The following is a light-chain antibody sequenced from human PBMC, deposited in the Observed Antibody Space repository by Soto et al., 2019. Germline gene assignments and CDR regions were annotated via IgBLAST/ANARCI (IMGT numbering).Light chain of an antibody. V-gene: IGLV1-44*01. J-gene: IGLJ2*01. CDR1: SSNIGSNT. Sequence: QSVLTQPPSASGTPGQRVTISCSGSSSNIGSNTVSWFQQVPGTAPKLLIYSNNQRPSGVPDRFSASKSSTSASLAISGLRSEDEADYYCAAWDDGLNVLVLGGGTKLTVL. CDR3: AAWDDGLNVLV. CDR2: SNN.